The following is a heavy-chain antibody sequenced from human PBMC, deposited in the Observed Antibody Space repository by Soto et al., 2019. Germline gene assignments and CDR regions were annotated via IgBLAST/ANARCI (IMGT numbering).Heavy chain of an antibody. CDR2: ISGSDGTT. V-gene: IGHV3-23*01. J-gene: IGHJ4*02. Sequence: GGSLRLSCAASGFTFSSYSMNWVRQAPGKGLEWVSSISGSDGTTYYAKSVKGRFSISRDNSMNMLYLQMNSLRVEDTAVYYCSQAIVGPRGPFFWGQGTLVTVSS. CDR1: GFTFSSYS. CDR3: SQAIVGPRGPFF. D-gene: IGHD1-26*01.